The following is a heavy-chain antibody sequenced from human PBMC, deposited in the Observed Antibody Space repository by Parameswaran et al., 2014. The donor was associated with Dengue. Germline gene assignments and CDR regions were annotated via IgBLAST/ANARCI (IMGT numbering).Heavy chain of an antibody. D-gene: IGHD6-13*01. V-gene: IGHV3-9*01. J-gene: IGHJ6*02. CDR2: ISWNSGSI. CDR3: AKDLIAAARGGYYYGMDV. Sequence: QAGGSLRLSCAASGFTFDDYAMHWVRQAPGKGLEWVSGISWNSGSIGYADSVKGRFTISRDNAKNSLYLQMNSLRAEDTALYYCAKDLIAAARGGYYYGMDVWGQGTTVTVSS. CDR1: GFTFDDYA.